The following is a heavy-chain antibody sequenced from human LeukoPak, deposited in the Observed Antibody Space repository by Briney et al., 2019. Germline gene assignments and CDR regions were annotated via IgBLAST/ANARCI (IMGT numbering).Heavy chain of an antibody. CDR2: INQHGSGE. CDR3: ARGRWPQTLYYFDY. D-gene: IGHD5-24*01. CDR1: GFTFSGCW. J-gene: IGHJ4*02. Sequence: GGSLRLSCAASGFTFSGCWMSWVHQAPGKGLEWVANINQHGSGENYVDSVKGRFTISRDNAKSSLYLQMNSLRAEDTGLYYCARGRWPQTLYYFDYWGQGILVTVSS. V-gene: IGHV3-7*04.